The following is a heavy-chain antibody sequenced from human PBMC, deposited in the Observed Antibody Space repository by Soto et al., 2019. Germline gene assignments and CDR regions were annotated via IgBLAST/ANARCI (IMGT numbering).Heavy chain of an antibody. CDR3: PRRRDTAGGNWFDP. V-gene: IGHV2-5*02. CDR1: GSSLSTSGVG. J-gene: IGHJ5*02. Sequence: QITLKESGPTLVKPTQNLTLTCTFSGSSLSTSGVGLGRIRQPPGNALEWLALIYWDDDERYSPSLKSRLTIPKDTSKNQVVRTMTNMDPVDTATYYCPRRRDTAGGNWFDPWCQGTLVTVPS. D-gene: IGHD5-18*01. CDR2: IYWDDDE.